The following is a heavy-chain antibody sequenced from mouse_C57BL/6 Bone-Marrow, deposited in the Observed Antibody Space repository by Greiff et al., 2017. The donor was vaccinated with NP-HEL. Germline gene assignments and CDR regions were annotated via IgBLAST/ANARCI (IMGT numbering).Heavy chain of an antibody. CDR2: IRNKANGYTT. CDR3: ARSIYPYIYYALDY. CDR1: GFTFTDYY. Sequence: EVQGVESGGGLVQPGGSLSLSCAASGFTFTDYYMSWVRQPPGKALEWLGFIRNKANGYTTESSVSVKGQFTVSRDNSQGILYLQMNALRAEDSATDYCARSIYPYIYYALDYWGQGTSVTVSS. V-gene: IGHV7-3*01. J-gene: IGHJ4*01. D-gene: IGHD2-10*01.